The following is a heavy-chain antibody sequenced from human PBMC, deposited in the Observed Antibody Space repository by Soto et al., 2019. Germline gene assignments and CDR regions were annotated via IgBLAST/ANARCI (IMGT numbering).Heavy chain of an antibody. CDR3: ARERVDIVVVQAATRIYGMDV. CDR2: ISAYNGNT. V-gene: IGHV1-18*04. Sequence: GASVKVSCKASGYTFTSYGISWVRQAPGQGLEWMGWISAYNGNTNYAQKLQGRVTMTTDTSTSTAYMELRSLRSDDTAVYYCARERVDIVVVQAATRIYGMDVWGQGTTVTVYS. CDR1: GYTFTSYG. J-gene: IGHJ6*02. D-gene: IGHD2-2*01.